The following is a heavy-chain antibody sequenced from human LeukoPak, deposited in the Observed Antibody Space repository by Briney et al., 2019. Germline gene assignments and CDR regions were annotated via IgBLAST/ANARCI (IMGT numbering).Heavy chain of an antibody. V-gene: IGHV4-39*07. CDR1: GGSISSSSYY. Sequence: NPSETLSLTCTVSGGSISSSSYYWGCIRQPPGKGLEWIGSVYYSGRTYYNPSLKSRVTISVDTSNNHYSLKLSSVTAADTAVYYCARVGYCSSTSCYEADRRIIHDWGQGTQDSVSS. CDR2: VYYSGRT. CDR3: ARVGYCSSTSCYEADRRIIHD. D-gene: IGHD2-2*01. J-gene: IGHJ4*02.